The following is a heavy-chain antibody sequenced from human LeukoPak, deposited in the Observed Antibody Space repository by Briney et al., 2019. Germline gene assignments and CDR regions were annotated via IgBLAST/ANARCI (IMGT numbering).Heavy chain of an antibody. CDR2: IYYSGST. Sequence: SETLSLTCTVSGSSISGYYWSWIRQPPGKGLEWIGYIYYSGSTNYNPSLKSRVTISVDTSKNQFSLKLSSVTAADTAVYYCAREYRHNWFDPWGQGTLVTVSS. J-gene: IGHJ5*02. V-gene: IGHV4-59*01. CDR3: AREYRHNWFDP. D-gene: IGHD5-12*01. CDR1: GSSISGYY.